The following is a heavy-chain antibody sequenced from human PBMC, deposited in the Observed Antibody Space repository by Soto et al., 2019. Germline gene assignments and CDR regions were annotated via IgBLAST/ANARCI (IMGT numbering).Heavy chain of an antibody. CDR1: GGSISSSSYY. Sequence: SETLSLTCTVSGGSISSSSYYWGWIRQPPGKGLEWIGSIYYSGSTYYNPSLKSPVTISVDTSKNQFSLKLSSVTAADTAVYYCARRGPLYGLTYAYYGMDVWGQGTTVTVSS. CDR3: ARRGPLYGLTYAYYGMDV. J-gene: IGHJ6*02. CDR2: IYYSGST. V-gene: IGHV4-39*01. D-gene: IGHD2-2*01.